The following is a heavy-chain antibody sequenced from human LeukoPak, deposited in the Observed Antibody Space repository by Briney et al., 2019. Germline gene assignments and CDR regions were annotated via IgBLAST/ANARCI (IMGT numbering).Heavy chain of an antibody. Sequence: GSLRLSCAASGFTFSSYWMSWVRQAPGKGLEWVANIKQDGSEKYYVDSVKGRFTISRDNAKNSLYLQMNSLRAEDTAVYYCARDVEGKRIAAAGLASVYNYGMDVWGQGTTVTVSS. CDR1: GFTFSSYW. V-gene: IGHV3-7*01. CDR2: IKQDGSEK. CDR3: ARDVEGKRIAAAGLASVYNYGMDV. J-gene: IGHJ6*02. D-gene: IGHD6-13*01.